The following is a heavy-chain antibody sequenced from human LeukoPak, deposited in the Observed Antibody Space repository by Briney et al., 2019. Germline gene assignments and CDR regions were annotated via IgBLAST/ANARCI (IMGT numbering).Heavy chain of an antibody. CDR2: IKVDGSDK. Sequence: GGSLRLSCAASGFTFSSYAMGWVRQAPGKGLEWVASIKVDGSDKYYVDSVKGRFTISRDNAKSSLFLQMSSLRVEDTAVYYCTRAGRSFDYWGQGALVTISS. CDR3: TRAGRSFDY. CDR1: GFTFSSYA. J-gene: IGHJ4*02. V-gene: IGHV3-7*01.